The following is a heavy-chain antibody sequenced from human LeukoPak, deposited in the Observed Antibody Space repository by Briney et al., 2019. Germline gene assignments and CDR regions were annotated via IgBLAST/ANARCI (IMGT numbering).Heavy chain of an antibody. V-gene: IGHV3-74*01. Sequence: GGSLRLSCAASGFTFDDYAMQWVRQAPGKGLVWVSRINKDGIITSYADSVKGRFTISRDNAKNTLYLQMHSLRVEDTAVYYCVRIGYSNNSLGIGFWGQGTLVTVSS. CDR3: VRIGYSNNSLGIGF. D-gene: IGHD5-18*01. CDR1: GFTFDDYA. CDR2: INKDGIIT. J-gene: IGHJ4*02.